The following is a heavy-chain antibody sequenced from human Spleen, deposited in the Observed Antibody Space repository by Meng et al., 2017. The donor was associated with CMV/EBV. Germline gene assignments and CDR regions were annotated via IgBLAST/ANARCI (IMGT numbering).Heavy chain of an antibody. J-gene: IGHJ3*02. CDR1: GFTFSNAW. V-gene: IGHV3-15*01. D-gene: IGHD1-26*01. Sequence: GESLKISCAASGFTFSNAWMSWVRQAPGKGLEWVGRIKSKTDGGTTDYAAPVKGRFTISRDDSKNTLYLQMNSLKTEDTAVYYCTTDEELLGAFDIWGQGTMVTVSS. CDR2: IKSKTDGGTT. CDR3: TTDEELLGAFDI.